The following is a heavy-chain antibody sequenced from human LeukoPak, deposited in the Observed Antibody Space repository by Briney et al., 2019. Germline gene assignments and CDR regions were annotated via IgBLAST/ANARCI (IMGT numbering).Heavy chain of an antibody. Sequence: GGSLRLSCAASGFTFSSYWMHWVRQIPGKGLVCVSLIKSDGSRSYADSVTGRFTISRDNAKNTLSLQMNSLRAEDTGVYYCARAPSEIGGYCPEYFRHWGQGTLVTVSS. V-gene: IGHV3-74*01. CDR2: IKSDGSR. J-gene: IGHJ1*01. CDR1: GFTFSSYW. CDR3: ARAPSEIGGYCPEYFRH. D-gene: IGHD2-21*01.